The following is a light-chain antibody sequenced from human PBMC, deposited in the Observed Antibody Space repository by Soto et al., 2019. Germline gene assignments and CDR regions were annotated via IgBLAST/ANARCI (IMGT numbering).Light chain of an antibody. J-gene: IGLJ1*01. Sequence: QCVLTQPPSASGSPGQSVTISCTGTSSDVGGYNYVSWYQQYPGEAPKLMIYEVSKRPSGVTDRFSGSKSGNTASLTVSGLQAEDEADYYCSSYAGSKTFVFGNGTKVTVL. CDR3: SSYAGSKTFV. CDR2: EVS. CDR1: SSDVGGYNY. V-gene: IGLV2-8*01.